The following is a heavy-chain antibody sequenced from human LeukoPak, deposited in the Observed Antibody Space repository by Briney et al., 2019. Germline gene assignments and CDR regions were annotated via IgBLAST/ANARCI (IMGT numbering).Heavy chain of an antibody. Sequence: GRSLRLSCAVSGFTFDDYGMSWVRQVPGKGLEWVSGINWNGGSTGYADSVKGRFTISRDNAKKSVYLKMNSLRGEDTALYYCARDYCGGDCYPFDYWGQGTLVTVSS. J-gene: IGHJ4*02. D-gene: IGHD2-21*02. CDR2: INWNGGST. V-gene: IGHV3-20*04. CDR3: ARDYCGGDCYPFDY. CDR1: GFTFDDYG.